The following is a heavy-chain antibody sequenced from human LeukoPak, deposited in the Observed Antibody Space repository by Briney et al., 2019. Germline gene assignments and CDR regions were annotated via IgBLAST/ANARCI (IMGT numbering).Heavy chain of an antibody. J-gene: IGHJ3*02. Sequence: GRSLRLSCAASGFTFSSYGMHWVRQAPGKGLEWVSYISSRGSYTYYADSVKGRFTISRDNAKNSLYLQMNSLRAEDTAVYYCARIDAFDIWGQGTMVTVSS. CDR3: ARIDAFDI. V-gene: IGHV3-21*06. CDR2: ISSRGSYT. CDR1: GFTFSSYG.